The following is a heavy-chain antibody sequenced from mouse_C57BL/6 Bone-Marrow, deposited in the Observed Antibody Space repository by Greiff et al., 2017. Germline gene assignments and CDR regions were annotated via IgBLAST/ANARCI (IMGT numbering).Heavy chain of an antibody. CDR1: GYTFTSYW. J-gene: IGHJ2*01. Sequence: QVQLKQPGAELVKPGASVKLSCKASGYTFTSYWMHWVKQRPGQGLEWIGMIHPNSGSTNYNEKFKSKATLTVDKSSSTAYMQLSSLTSEDSAVYYCARRIYYDYDGYWGQGTTLTVSS. CDR3: ARRIYYDYDGY. D-gene: IGHD2-4*01. CDR2: IHPNSGST. V-gene: IGHV1-64*01.